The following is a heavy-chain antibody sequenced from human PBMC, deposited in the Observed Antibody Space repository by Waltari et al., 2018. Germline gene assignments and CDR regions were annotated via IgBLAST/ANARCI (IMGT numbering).Heavy chain of an antibody. V-gene: IGHV4-39*01. Sequence: QLQLQESAPGLVKPSETLSLTCTVSGGSISSSSYYWGWICQPPGKGLEWIGSIYYSGSTYYNPSLKSRVTISVDTSKNQFSLKLSSVTAADTAVYYCARHIAVAGRDWFDPWGQGTLVTVSS. D-gene: IGHD6-19*01. CDR3: ARHIAVAGRDWFDP. J-gene: IGHJ5*02. CDR1: GGSISSSSYY. CDR2: IYYSGST.